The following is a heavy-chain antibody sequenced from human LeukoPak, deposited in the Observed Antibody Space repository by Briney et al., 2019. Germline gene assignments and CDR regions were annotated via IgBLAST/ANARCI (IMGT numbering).Heavy chain of an antibody. CDR1: GFTFRIYG. Sequence: PGGSLTLSCAASGFTFRIYGMNWVRQAPGKGLEWVSSISDTSDISYADSVKGRFTVSRDNAKNSVFLQMNSLRLEDTAVYYCARDRGARGRGLAWGQGTLVSVSS. D-gene: IGHD3-10*01. V-gene: IGHV3-21*06. J-gene: IGHJ4*02. CDR2: ISDTSDI. CDR3: ARDRGARGRGLA.